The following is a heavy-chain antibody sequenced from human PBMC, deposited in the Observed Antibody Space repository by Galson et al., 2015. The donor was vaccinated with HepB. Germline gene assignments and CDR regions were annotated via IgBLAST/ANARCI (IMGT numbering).Heavy chain of an antibody. J-gene: IGHJ3*02. CDR1: GFTFSNYS. V-gene: IGHV3-21*01. CDR3: ARDKITMVRGVGTGAAFDI. CDR2: ISSSSSYI. D-gene: IGHD3-10*01. Sequence: SLRLSCAASGFTFSNYSMNWVRQAPGKGLEWVSSISSSSSYIYYADSVKGRFTISRDNAKNSLYLQMNSLRAEDTAVYYCARDKITMVRGVGTGAAFDIWGQGTMVTVSS.